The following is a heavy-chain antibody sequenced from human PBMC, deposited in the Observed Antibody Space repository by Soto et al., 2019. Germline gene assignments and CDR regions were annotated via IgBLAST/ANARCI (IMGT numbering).Heavy chain of an antibody. D-gene: IGHD6-13*01. V-gene: IGHV3-23*01. CDR2: ISGSGGST. Sequence: GGSLSLSCAASGFSFSSYAMSWVRQAPGKGLEWVSTISGSGGSTYYADSVKGRFTISRDNSKNTLYLQMNSLRAEDTAVYYCAKDRAAAGTAHDNWGQGTLVTVSS. J-gene: IGHJ4*02. CDR3: AKDRAAAGTAHDN. CDR1: GFSFSSYA.